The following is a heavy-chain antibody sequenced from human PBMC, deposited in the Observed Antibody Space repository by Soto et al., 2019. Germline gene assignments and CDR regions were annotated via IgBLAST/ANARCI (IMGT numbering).Heavy chain of an antibody. D-gene: IGHD6-6*01. J-gene: IGHJ5*02. CDR2: IDPSDSYT. CDR3: ARFKVAARLVVFPYNWFDP. Sequence: GESLKISCQGSGYSFTSYWISWVRQMPGKGLEWMGRIDPSDSYTNYSPSFQGHVTISADKSISTAYLQWSSLKASDTAMYYCARFKVAARLVVFPYNWFDPWGQGTLVTVSS. V-gene: IGHV5-10-1*01. CDR1: GYSFTSYW.